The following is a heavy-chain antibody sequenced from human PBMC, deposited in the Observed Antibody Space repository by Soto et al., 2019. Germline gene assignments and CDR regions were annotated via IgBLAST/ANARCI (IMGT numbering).Heavy chain of an antibody. V-gene: IGHV4-39*02. CDR1: GGSITSSSYS. CDR3: ARLGGHCSSSTCFRFFVMDV. D-gene: IGHD2-2*01. J-gene: IGHJ6*02. Sequence: QLQLQESGPGLVKPSETLSLTCAVSGGSITSSSYSWGWVRQPPGKGLEWIATFYYSENTHYNPSLESRATISVDPSKNHFSLKLSSVTAADTAVYYCARLGGHCSSSTCFRFFVMDVWCPGTTVTVSS. CDR2: FYYSENT.